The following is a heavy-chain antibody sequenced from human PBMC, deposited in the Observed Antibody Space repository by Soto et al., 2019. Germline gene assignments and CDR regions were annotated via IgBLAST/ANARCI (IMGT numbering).Heavy chain of an antibody. CDR3: TTGRWLRLPDFDY. Sequence: EVQLVESGGGLVKPGGSLRLSCAASGFTFSNAWMNWVRQAPGKGLEWVGRIKSKTDGGTTHYAAPVKGRFTISRDDSKNTLYLQMNSLKTEDTAVYYCTTGRWLRLPDFDYWGQRTLVTVSS. D-gene: IGHD5-12*01. CDR2: IKSKTDGGTT. V-gene: IGHV3-15*07. J-gene: IGHJ4*02. CDR1: GFTFSNAW.